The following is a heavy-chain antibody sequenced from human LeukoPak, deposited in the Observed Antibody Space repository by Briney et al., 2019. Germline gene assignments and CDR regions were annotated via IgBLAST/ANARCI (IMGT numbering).Heavy chain of an antibody. CDR3: AKDSGWSTFDY. CDR2: ISYDGSNK. CDR1: GFTFSSYA. D-gene: IGHD6-19*01. Sequence: GSLRLSCAASGFTFSSYAMHWVRQAPGKGLEWVAVISYDGSNKYYADSVKGRFTISRDNSKNTLYLQMNSLRAEDTAVYYCAKDSGWSTFDYWGQGTLVTVSS. V-gene: IGHV3-30-3*01. J-gene: IGHJ4*02.